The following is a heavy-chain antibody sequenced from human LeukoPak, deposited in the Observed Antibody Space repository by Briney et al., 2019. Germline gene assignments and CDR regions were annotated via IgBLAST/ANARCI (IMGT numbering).Heavy chain of an antibody. D-gene: IGHD3-10*01. V-gene: IGHV3-48*01. CDR1: GFTFSSYS. Sequence: GGSLRLSCAASGFTFSSYSMNWVRQAPGKGLEWVSYISSSSTTIYYADSVKGRFTISRDNAKNSLYLQMNSLRAADTAVYYCARELMVRGVIICGMDVWGQGTTVTVSS. CDR2: ISSSSTTI. J-gene: IGHJ6*02. CDR3: ARELMVRGVIICGMDV.